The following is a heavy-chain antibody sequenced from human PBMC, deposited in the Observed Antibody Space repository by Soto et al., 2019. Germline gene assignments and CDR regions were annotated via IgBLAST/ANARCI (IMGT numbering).Heavy chain of an antibody. CDR3: AKEADISGYYPDY. CDR2: ISGSGGRT. D-gene: IGHD3-22*01. Sequence: GGSLRLSCAASGFTFSSYAMSWVRQAPGKGLEWVSVISGSGGRTHYADSVKGRSTISRDNSKNTLHLQVNSLRGEDTAVYYCAKEADISGYYPDYWGQGTQVTVSS. CDR1: GFTFSSYA. V-gene: IGHV3-23*01. J-gene: IGHJ4*02.